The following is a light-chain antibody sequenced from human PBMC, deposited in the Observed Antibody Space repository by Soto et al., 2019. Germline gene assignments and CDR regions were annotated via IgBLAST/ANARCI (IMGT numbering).Light chain of an antibody. CDR3: QQYGSSPDLFA. V-gene: IGKV3-20*01. CDR2: DAS. J-gene: IGKJ3*01. Sequence: EIVLTQSPGSLSLSPGERATLSCRASQSVSNNYLAWYQQKPGQAPRLLIYDASTRATGIPDRFSGSGSGTDFTLTISRLEPEDFAVYYCQQYGSSPDLFAFGPGTKVDIK. CDR1: QSVSNNY.